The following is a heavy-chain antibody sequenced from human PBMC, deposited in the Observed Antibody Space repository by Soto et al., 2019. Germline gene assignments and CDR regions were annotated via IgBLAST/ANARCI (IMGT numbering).Heavy chain of an antibody. CDR1: GFTFSSYA. J-gene: IGHJ4*02. CDR3: AKAIRGYNAPFGH. Sequence: GGSLRLSCAASGFTFSSYAMNWVRQAPGKGLEWVSVISGSGGSTYYADSVKGRFTISRDNSKNTLYVQMNSLRAEDTAVYYCAKAIRGYNAPFGHWGKGTRVTVSS. V-gene: IGHV3-23*01. CDR2: ISGSGGST. D-gene: IGHD1-20*01.